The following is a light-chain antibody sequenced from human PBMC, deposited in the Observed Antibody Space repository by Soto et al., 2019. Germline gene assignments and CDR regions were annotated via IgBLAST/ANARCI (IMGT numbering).Light chain of an antibody. Sequence: VVLTQSPATLSLSPVERATLSCRASENVRTFVDWYQQKPGQAPRLLIHGASNRATGIPARFSGSGSGTDFTLTISNLEPEDFAVYYCQQHSHWPPWTFGQGTKVDI. CDR3: QQHSHWPPWT. V-gene: IGKV3-11*01. CDR1: ENVRTF. CDR2: GAS. J-gene: IGKJ1*01.